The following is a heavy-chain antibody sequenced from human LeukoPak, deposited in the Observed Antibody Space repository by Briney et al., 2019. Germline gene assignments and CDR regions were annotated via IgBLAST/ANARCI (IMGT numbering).Heavy chain of an antibody. Sequence: GASVKVSCKASGYTFTSYYMHWVRQAPGQGLEWMGIINPSGGSTSYAQKFQGRVTMTRDTSTSTVYMELSSLRSEDTAVYYCAREPLLWQWLVGDRYGMDVWGQGTKVTVSS. CDR3: AREPLLWQWLVGDRYGMDV. V-gene: IGHV1-46*01. D-gene: IGHD6-19*01. J-gene: IGHJ6*02. CDR1: GYTFTSYY. CDR2: INPSGGST.